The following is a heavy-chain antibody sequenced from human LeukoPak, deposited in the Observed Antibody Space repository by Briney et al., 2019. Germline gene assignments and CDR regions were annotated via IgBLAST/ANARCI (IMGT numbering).Heavy chain of an antibody. J-gene: IGHJ4*02. V-gene: IGHV3-7*03. D-gene: IGHD6-13*01. CDR1: GFALSAYW. CDR2: INQDGTEK. Sequence: GGSLRFSCAASGFALSAYWMNWVRQAPGEGLEWVAKINQDGTEKAYVDSVRGRFTISRDNAKNSLFLQMNSLRAEDTAVYYCARGPLIAAAGTWWGQGTLVTVSS. CDR3: ARGPLIAAAGTW.